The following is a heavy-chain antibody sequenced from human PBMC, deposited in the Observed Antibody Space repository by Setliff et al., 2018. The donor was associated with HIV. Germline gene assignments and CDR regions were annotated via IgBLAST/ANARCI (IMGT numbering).Heavy chain of an antibody. J-gene: IGHJ4*02. V-gene: IGHV4-39*01. CDR3: ASYRKAERWLQLGGNFDY. Sequence: PSETLSLTCTVSGGSISSSSYYWGRIRQPPGKGREWLGSIDYSGSTYYNPTLKWRVTISVDTSKNQFSLKLSSVTAADTAVYYCASYRKAERWLQLGGNFDYWGQGTLVTVSS. CDR1: GGSISSSSYY. CDR2: IDYSGST. D-gene: IGHD5-12*01.